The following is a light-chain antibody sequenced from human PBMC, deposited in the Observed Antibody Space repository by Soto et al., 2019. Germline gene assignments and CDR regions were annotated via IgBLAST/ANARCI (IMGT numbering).Light chain of an antibody. CDR3: CLYAGSVV. CDR1: SSDVGSYNL. V-gene: IGLV2-23*01. CDR2: EGS. Sequence: QSALTQPASVSGSPGQSITISCTGTSSDVGSYNLVSWYQQHPGKAPKLMIYEGSKRPSGVSNRFSGSKSGNTASLTTSGLQAEDEADYYCCLYAGSVVFGGGTKLTVL. J-gene: IGLJ2*01.